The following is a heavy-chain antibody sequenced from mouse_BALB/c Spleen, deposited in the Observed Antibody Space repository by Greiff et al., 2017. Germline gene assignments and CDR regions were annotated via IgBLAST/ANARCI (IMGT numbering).Heavy chain of an antibody. J-gene: IGHJ2*01. CDR1: GFNIKDTY. CDR3: ARTVVAKGFDY. V-gene: IGHV14-3*02. CDR2: IDPANGNT. D-gene: IGHD1-1*01. Sequence: EVQLQQSGAELVKPGASVKLSCTASGFNIKDTYMHWVTQRPEQGLEWIGRIDPANGNTKYDPKFQGKATITADTSSNTAYLQLSSLTSEDTAVDYCARTVVAKGFDYWGQGTTLTVSS.